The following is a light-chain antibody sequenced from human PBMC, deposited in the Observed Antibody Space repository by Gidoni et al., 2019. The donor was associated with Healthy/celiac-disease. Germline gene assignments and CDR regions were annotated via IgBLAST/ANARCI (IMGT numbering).Light chain of an antibody. CDR3: QQYNNWLSIT. CDR1: QSVSSN. Sequence: EIVMTQSQATLSVSPGERATLSCRASQSVSSNLAWYQQKPGQAPRLLIYGASTRDTGIPARFSGSGSGTEFTLTISSLQSEDFAVYYCQQYNNWLSITFGQGTRLEIK. J-gene: IGKJ5*01. CDR2: GAS. V-gene: IGKV3-15*01.